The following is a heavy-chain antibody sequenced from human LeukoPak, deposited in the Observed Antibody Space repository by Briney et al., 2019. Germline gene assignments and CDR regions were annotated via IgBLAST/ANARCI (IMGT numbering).Heavy chain of an antibody. CDR2: ISSSSSII. Sequence: QAGGSLRLSCAASGFIFSTYGMNWVRQAPGKGLEWVSFISSSSSIINYADSVKGRFTISRDNAKNSLHLQMNSLRAEDTAEYYCSRGTGDQRAFDIWGQGTTVTVSS. D-gene: IGHD2-21*01. CDR1: GFIFSTYG. CDR3: SRGTGDQRAFDI. V-gene: IGHV3-48*01. J-gene: IGHJ3*02.